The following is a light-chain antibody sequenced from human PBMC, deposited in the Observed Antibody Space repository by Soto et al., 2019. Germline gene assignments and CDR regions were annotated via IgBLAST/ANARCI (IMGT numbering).Light chain of an antibody. Sequence: EIVMTQSPATLSVSPGETATLSCRASQSVTYNLAWYQQKPGQGPRLLIYGAFTRATGIPAMFSGSGSGTEFTLTISSRQSEDFAVYYCQQYKNWPPLTFGGGTKVEIK. J-gene: IGKJ4*01. V-gene: IGKV3-15*01. CDR1: QSVTYN. CDR2: GAF. CDR3: QQYKNWPPLT.